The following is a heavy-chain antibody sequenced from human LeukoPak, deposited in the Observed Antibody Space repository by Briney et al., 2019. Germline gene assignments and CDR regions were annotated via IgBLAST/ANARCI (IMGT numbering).Heavy chain of an antibody. CDR3: AGSGCTSGWLDY. CDR1: GGSISRYY. Sequence: SETLSLTCTVSGGSISRYYWSCIRQPPGKGLEWIGYIYYSGSTNYNPSLKSRVTISLDTSKNQFSLKLSSVTAADTAVYYCAGSGCTSGWLDYWGQGTLVTVSS. J-gene: IGHJ4*02. D-gene: IGHD6-19*01. V-gene: IGHV4-59*01. CDR2: IYYSGST.